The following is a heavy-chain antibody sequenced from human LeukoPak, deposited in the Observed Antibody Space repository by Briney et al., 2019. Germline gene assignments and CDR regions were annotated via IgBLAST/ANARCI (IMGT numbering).Heavy chain of an antibody. CDR3: ARVQGYCLNGVCYGGFDY. J-gene: IGHJ4*02. V-gene: IGHV1-69*05. Sequence: GSSVKVSCRASGGSFRNYAVSWVRQAPGQGLEWMGGIIPIFGTTNYAQNFQGRVTITTDESTSTAYMELSSLRSDDTAVYYCARVQGYCLNGVCYGGFDYWGPGTLVTVSS. D-gene: IGHD2-8*01. CDR2: IIPIFGTT. CDR1: GGSFRNYA.